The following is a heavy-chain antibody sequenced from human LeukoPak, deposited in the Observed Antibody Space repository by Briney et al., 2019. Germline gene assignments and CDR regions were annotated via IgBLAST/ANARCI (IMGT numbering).Heavy chain of an antibody. CDR1: GDSVSSNSAA. V-gene: IGHV6-1*01. Sequence: SQTLSLTRAISGDSVSSNSAARNWIRQSPSRDLEWLGRTYYRSKWYNDYAVSVKSRITINPDTSKNQFSLQLNSVNREDAAVYYCARGKAAVALGYWGQGTLVTVSS. J-gene: IGHJ4*02. D-gene: IGHD6-19*01. CDR3: ARGKAAVALGY. CDR2: TYYRSKWYN.